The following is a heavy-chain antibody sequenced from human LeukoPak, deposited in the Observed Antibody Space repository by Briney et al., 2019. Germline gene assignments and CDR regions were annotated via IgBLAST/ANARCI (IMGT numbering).Heavy chain of an antibody. J-gene: IGHJ4*02. Sequence: SETLSLTCTVSGGSISSSSYYWGWIRQPPGKGLEWIGSIYYSGSTYYNPSLKSRVTISVDTSKNQFSLELSSVTAADTAVYYCARDVHYGSGSYYAYYFDYWGQGTLVTVSS. D-gene: IGHD3-10*01. CDR2: IYYSGST. V-gene: IGHV4-39*07. CDR3: ARDVHYGSGSYYAYYFDY. CDR1: GGSISSSSYY.